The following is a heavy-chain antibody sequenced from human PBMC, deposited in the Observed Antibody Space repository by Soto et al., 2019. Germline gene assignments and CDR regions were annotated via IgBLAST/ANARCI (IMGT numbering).Heavy chain of an antibody. CDR3: ARYYRTGADPQWLDP. Sequence: ASVKVSCKASGYTFTGYCIRWVRQAPGQGLEWMGWISANSGNTNYAQKLQGRVTMTRDTSISTAYMELSRLRSDDTAVYYCARYYRTGADPQWLDPWGQGTLVTVSS. V-gene: IGHV1-2*02. D-gene: IGHD3-10*01. J-gene: IGHJ5*02. CDR1: GYTFTGYC. CDR2: ISANSGNT.